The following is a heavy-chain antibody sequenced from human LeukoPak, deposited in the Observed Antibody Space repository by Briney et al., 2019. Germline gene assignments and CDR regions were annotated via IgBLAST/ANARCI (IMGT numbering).Heavy chain of an antibody. J-gene: IGHJ4*02. CDR1: GGSFSGYY. CDR3: ARGNDYGDY. Sequence: SETLSLTCAVYGGSFSGYYWSWIRQPPGKGLEWIGEINHSGSTNYNPSLKSRATISVDTSKNQFSLKLSSVTAADTAVYYCARGNDYGDYWGQGTLVTVSS. CDR2: INHSGST. V-gene: IGHV4-34*01.